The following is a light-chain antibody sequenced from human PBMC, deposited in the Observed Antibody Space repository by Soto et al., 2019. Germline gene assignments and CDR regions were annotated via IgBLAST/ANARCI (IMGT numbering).Light chain of an antibody. CDR1: QTVSGNY. Sequence: IVLTQSPVTLSLSPGDRATLSCGASQTVSGNYLAWYQQKPGQVPRLLIYGASSRATGIPDRFSGSGSGTNFVLTISRLEPEDFAVYYCQQYFKSPWTFGQGTKVDIK. CDR3: QQYFKSPWT. CDR2: GAS. J-gene: IGKJ1*01. V-gene: IGKV3-20*01.